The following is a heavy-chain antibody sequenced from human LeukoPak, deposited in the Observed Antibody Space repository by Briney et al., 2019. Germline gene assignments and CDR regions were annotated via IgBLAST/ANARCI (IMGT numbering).Heavy chain of an antibody. J-gene: IGHJ4*02. CDR3: ARQSRDGSKTRGYYFDY. D-gene: IGHD3-10*01. CDR2: IYPADSDT. CDR1: GYIFTHYW. V-gene: IGHV5-51*01. Sequence: GESLKISCQVPGYIFTHYWIGWVRRMTGKGLESMGIIYPADSDTTYSPSFQGQVTISADKSISTVYLPWSSPKASDTAMYYCARQSRDGSKTRGYYFDYWGQGTLVTVSS.